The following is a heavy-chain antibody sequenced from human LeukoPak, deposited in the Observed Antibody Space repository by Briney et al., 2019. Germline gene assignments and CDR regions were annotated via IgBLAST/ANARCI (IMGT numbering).Heavy chain of an antibody. J-gene: IGHJ6*03. CDR2: INHSGST. Sequence: SETLSLTCAVYGGSFSGYYRSWIRQPPGKGLEWIGEINHSGSTNYNPSLKSRVTISVDTSKNQFSLKLSSVTAADTAVYYCARGNRGTYCSSTSCYTRYSSSAGRNYYYYYYMDVWGKGTTVTVSS. CDR3: ARGNRGTYCSSTSCYTRYSSSAGRNYYYYYYMDV. CDR1: GGSFSGYY. D-gene: IGHD2-2*02. V-gene: IGHV4-34*01.